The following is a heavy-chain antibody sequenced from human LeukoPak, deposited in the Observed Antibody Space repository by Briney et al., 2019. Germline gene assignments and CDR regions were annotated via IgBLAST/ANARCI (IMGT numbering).Heavy chain of an antibody. CDR1: GYSISSAYS. D-gene: IGHD3-22*01. CDR2: IYHNGNT. Sequence: PSETLSLTCTVFGYSISSAYSWGWIRQPPGKGLEWIASIYHNGNTYYNSSLKSRVTISVDTSENQFSLKLSSVTAADTAVYYCASYKTYYDSSGNPFDYWGQGTLVAVSS. V-gene: IGHV4-38-2*02. CDR3: ASYKTYYDSSGNPFDY. J-gene: IGHJ4*02.